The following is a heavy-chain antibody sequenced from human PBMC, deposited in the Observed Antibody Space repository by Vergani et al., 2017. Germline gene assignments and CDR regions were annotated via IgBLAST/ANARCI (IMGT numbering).Heavy chain of an antibody. CDR2: IYYSGST. J-gene: IGHJ5*01. CDR1: NDSVSNTFYY. Sequence: QVQLQESGPGLVKPSETLSLTCTVSNDSVSNTFYYWGWIRQTPGKGLEWIGSIYYSGSTYYNPSLESRVTMSVDTSKSQFSLKLSSVTAADTAVYYCTRQWAVVAANNWFDSWGQGTLVTVSS. V-gene: IGHV4-39*01. D-gene: IGHD2-15*01. CDR3: TRQWAVVAANNWFDS.